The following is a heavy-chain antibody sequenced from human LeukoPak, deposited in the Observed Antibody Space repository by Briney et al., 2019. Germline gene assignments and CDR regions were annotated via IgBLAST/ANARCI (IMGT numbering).Heavy chain of an antibody. CDR2: IIPIFGTA. Sequence: SLKVSCKASGGTFSSYAISWVRQAPGQGLEWMGGIIPIFGTANYAQKLQGRVTITADESTSTAYMELSSLRSEDTAVYYCARGAPYCSSTSCHASWFDPWGQGTLVTVSS. D-gene: IGHD2-2*01. V-gene: IGHV1-69*01. J-gene: IGHJ5*02. CDR1: GGTFSSYA. CDR3: ARGAPYCSSTSCHASWFDP.